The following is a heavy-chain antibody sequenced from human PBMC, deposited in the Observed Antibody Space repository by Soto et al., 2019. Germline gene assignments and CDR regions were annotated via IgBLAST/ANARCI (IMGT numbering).Heavy chain of an antibody. CDR1: GDTSSNYG. J-gene: IGHJ6*02. CDR2: ILPVFGTT. V-gene: IGHV1-69*06. Sequence: SVKVSCKASGDTSSNYGVSWVRQAPGQGLEWMGGILPVFGTTTYARNFQGRITITADKSTSTVYMELTSLRSDDTATYYCARDPDEVVGTDYHYHGMDVWDQGATVTVSS. CDR3: ARDPDEVVGTDYHYHGMDV. D-gene: IGHD1-26*01.